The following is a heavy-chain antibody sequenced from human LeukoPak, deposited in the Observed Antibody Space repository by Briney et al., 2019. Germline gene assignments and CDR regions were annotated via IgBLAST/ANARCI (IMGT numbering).Heavy chain of an antibody. CDR2: ITSSSSYT. D-gene: IGHD3-10*01. Sequence: GGSLRLSCAASGFTFSSYAMSWVRQAPGKGLEWVSYITSSSSYTNYADSVKGRFTISRDNAKNSLYLQMNSLRAEDTAVYYCARVPYGSGYNWFDPWGQGTLVTVSS. CDR3: ARVPYGSGYNWFDP. J-gene: IGHJ5*02. V-gene: IGHV3-11*05. CDR1: GFTFSSYA.